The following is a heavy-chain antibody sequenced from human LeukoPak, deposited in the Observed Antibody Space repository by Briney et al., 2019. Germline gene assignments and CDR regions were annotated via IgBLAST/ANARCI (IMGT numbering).Heavy chain of an antibody. J-gene: IGHJ4*02. CDR3: ARHQYSSSSCSFDY. CDR1: GYSISSGYY. Sequence: PSETLSLTCAVSGYSISSGYYWGWIRQPPGKGLEWIGSIYHSGSTYYNPSLKSRVTISVDTYKNQFSLKLSSVTAADTAVYYCARHQYSSSSCSFDYWGQGTLVTVSS. D-gene: IGHD6-6*01. V-gene: IGHV4-38-2*01. CDR2: IYHSGST.